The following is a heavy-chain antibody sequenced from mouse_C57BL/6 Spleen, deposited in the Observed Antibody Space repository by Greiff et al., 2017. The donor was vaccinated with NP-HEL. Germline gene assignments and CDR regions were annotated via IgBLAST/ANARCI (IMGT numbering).Heavy chain of an antibody. CDR2: INPSSGYT. CDR1: GYTFTSYT. CDR3: ARRDSSGLAWFAY. V-gene: IGHV1-4*01. Sequence: VKLVESGAELARPGASVKMSCKASGYTFTSYTMHWVKQRPGQGLEWIGYINPSSGYTKYNQKFKDKATLTADKSSSTAYMQLSSLTSEDSAVYYCARRDSSGLAWFAYWGQGTLVTVSA. J-gene: IGHJ3*01. D-gene: IGHD3-2*02.